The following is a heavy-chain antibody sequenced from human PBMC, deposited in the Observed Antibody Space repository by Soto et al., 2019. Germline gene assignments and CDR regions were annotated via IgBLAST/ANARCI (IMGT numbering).Heavy chain of an antibody. J-gene: IGHJ6*02. V-gene: IGHV3-23*01. CDR3: AKRYGSGSYRDFNSYYGMDI. D-gene: IGHD3-10*01. CDR1: RFTFRNYG. CDR2: ISPTGEQR. Sequence: GGALRLSCTASRFTFRNYGMSWVRQGPGKGLEWVSGISPTGEQRFYVDSVKGRFFISRDNSQNTLSLEMSNLRADDTAVYYCAKRYGSGSYRDFNSYYGMDIWGQGTSVTVSS.